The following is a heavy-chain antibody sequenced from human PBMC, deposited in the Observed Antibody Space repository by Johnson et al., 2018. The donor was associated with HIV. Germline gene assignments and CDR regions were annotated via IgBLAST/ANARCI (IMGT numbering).Heavy chain of an antibody. CDR2: ISYHGSDT. Sequence: QVQLVESWGDVVQPGRSLRLSCAAFGFDFNTHNIHWVRQAPGKGLEWVTLISYHGSDTYYADSVQGRFTISRDNSRNMVYLEMNSLRTEDTAVYYCARGLKGAFDIWGQGTRVTVSA. V-gene: IGHV3-30*04. CDR3: ARGLKGAFDI. J-gene: IGHJ3*02. CDR1: GFDFNTHN.